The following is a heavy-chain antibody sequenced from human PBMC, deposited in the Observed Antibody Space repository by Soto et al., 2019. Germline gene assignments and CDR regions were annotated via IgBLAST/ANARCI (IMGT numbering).Heavy chain of an antibody. CDR1: GGSFSGYY. CDR2: INHSGST. V-gene: IGHV4-34*01. D-gene: IGHD3-10*01. CDR3: ARGFGELSSGMDV. Sequence: SETLSLTCAVYGGSFSGYYWSWIRQPPGKGLEWIGEINHSGSTNYNPSLKSRVTISVDTSKNQFSLKLSSVTAADTAVYYCARGFGELSSGMDVWGQGTTVTVSS. J-gene: IGHJ6*02.